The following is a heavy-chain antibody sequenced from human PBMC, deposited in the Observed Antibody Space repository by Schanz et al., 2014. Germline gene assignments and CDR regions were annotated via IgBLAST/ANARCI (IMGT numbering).Heavy chain of an antibody. CDR2: ISGSSRTI. CDR3: ARGGSGSHYHLDY. CDR1: GFAFSSFA. J-gene: IGHJ4*02. Sequence: EVQLMESGGGLVKPGGSLRLSCVASGFAFSSFAMTWVRQAPGRGLEWVSYISGSSRTIYYADSMKGRFTVSRDNAENALYLQMNSLRAEDTGLYFCARGGSGSHYHLDYWGQGTLVTVSS. V-gene: IGHV3-48*01. D-gene: IGHD1-26*01.